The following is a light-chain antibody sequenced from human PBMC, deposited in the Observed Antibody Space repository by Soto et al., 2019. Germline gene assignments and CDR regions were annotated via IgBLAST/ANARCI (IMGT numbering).Light chain of an antibody. CDR2: DAS. Sequence: EIVLTQSPATLSLSPGERATLSCRASQSVSSYLAWYQQKPGQAPRLLIYDASNRATGIPSTFSGSESGTDFTLTISSLEPEEFAVYYDQQRSKWPRRLSFDHGTKVEIK. CDR1: QSVSSY. J-gene: IGKJ1*01. CDR3: QQRSKWPRRLS. V-gene: IGKV3-11*01.